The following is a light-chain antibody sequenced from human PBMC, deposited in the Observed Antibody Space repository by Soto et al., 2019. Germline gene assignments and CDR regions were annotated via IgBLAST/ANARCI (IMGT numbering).Light chain of an antibody. V-gene: IGKV1-13*02. CDR3: QQFNSYPIT. J-gene: IGKJ5*01. CDR1: QGISSA. Sequence: AIQLTQSPSSLSASVGDRVTITCRASQGISSALAWYQQKPGKAPKLLIYDASSLESGVPSRFSGRGPGTYSTLTINSLQPEDFATYYCQQFNSYPITFGQGTRLEIK. CDR2: DAS.